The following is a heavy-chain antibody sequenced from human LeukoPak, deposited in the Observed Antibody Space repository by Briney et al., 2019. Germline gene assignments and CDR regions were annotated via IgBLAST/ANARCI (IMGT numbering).Heavy chain of an antibody. V-gene: IGHV3-30*18. CDR3: AKAVDGTGWYVFDY. Sequence: GGSLRLSCAASGFTFSSYGMHWVRQAPGEGLEWVAVISYDGSNKYYADSVKGRFTISRDNSKNTLYLQMNSLRAGDTAVYYCAKAVDGTGWYVFDYWGQGTLVTVSS. J-gene: IGHJ4*02. CDR2: ISYDGSNK. CDR1: GFTFSSYG. D-gene: IGHD6-19*01.